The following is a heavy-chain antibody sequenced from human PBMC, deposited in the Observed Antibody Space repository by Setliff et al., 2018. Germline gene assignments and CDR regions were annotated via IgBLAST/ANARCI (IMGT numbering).Heavy chain of an antibody. D-gene: IGHD2-2*01. CDR2: INTNTGNP. CDR3: ARSSISCYYACNYNYMDV. Sequence: ASVKVSCKASGYMFTTYAMSWIRQVPGQGFEWMGWINTNTGNPIYVQGFTGRFVFSLDTSVSTAYLHISGLKAEDTAIYYCARSSISCYYACNYNYMDVWGKGTTVTV. J-gene: IGHJ6*03. CDR1: GYMFTTYA. V-gene: IGHV7-4-1*02.